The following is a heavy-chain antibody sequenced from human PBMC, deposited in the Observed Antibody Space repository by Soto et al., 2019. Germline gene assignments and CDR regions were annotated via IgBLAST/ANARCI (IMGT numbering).Heavy chain of an antibody. CDR2: ISYDGSNK. Sequence: RLSCAASGFTFSSYAMHWVRQAPGKGLEWVAVISYDGSNKYYADSVKGRFTISRDNSKNTLYLQMNSLRAEDTAVYYCARECGDIVVVPAAKGYYYYGMDVWGQGTTVTVSS. CDR3: ARECGDIVVVPAAKGYYYYGMDV. J-gene: IGHJ6*02. V-gene: IGHV3-30-3*01. CDR1: GFTFSSYA. D-gene: IGHD2-2*01.